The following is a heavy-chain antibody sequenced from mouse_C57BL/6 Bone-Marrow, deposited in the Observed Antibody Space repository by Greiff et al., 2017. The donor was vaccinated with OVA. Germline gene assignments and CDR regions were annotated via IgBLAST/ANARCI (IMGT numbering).Heavy chain of an antibody. D-gene: IGHD1-1*01. J-gene: IGHJ2*01. CDR1: GYTFTSYW. V-gene: IGHV1-55*01. Sequence: QVQLQQSGAELVKPGASVKMSCKASGYTFTSYWITWVKRRPGQGLGWIGDIYPGSGSTNYNKKFKSKATLTVDTSSSPAYMQLSSLTSEDSAVYYGAREIVITTVVYLDYWGQGTTLTVSS. CDR2: IYPGSGST. CDR3: AREIVITTVVYLDY.